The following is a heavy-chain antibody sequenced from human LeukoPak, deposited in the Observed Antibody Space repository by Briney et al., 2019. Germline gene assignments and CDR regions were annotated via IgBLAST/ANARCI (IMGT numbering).Heavy chain of an antibody. D-gene: IGHD6-6*01. V-gene: IGHV1-8*01. CDR2: MNPNSGNT. Sequence: GASVKVSCKASGYTFITYEINWVRQATGQGLEWMGWMNPNSGNTGYAQKFQGRVTMTRNTSISTAYMELSSLRSEDPAAYYCARAQGVIAASGGDPWGQGTLVTVSS. J-gene: IGHJ5*02. CDR3: ARAQGVIAASGGDP. CDR1: GYTFITYE.